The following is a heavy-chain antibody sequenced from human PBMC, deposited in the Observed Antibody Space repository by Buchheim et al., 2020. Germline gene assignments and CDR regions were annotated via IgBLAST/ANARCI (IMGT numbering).Heavy chain of an antibody. CDR2: ISGSGGST. D-gene: IGHD2-2*01. J-gene: IGHJ6*02. Sequence: EVQLLESGGGLVQPGGSLRLSCAASGFTFSSYAMSWVRQAPGKGLEWVSAISGSGGSTYYADSVKGRFTISRDNSKNTLYLQMNSLRAEDTAVYYCAKTGDIVVVPAVDRYYYYYGMDVWGQGTT. CDR1: GFTFSSYA. V-gene: IGHV3-23*01. CDR3: AKTGDIVVVPAVDRYYYYYGMDV.